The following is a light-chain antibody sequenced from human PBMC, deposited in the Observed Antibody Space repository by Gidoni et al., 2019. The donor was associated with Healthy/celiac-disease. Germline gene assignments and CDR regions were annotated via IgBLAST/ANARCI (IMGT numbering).Light chain of an antibody. Sequence: DIQMTQSPSTLSASVGDRVTITCRASQSISSWLAWYQQKPGKAPKLLIYKASSLESVVPSRFSGSGSGTEFTLTISSLQPDDFATYYCQQYNSYSFTFXPXTKVDI. CDR3: QQYNSYSFT. J-gene: IGKJ3*01. CDR2: KAS. V-gene: IGKV1-5*03. CDR1: QSISSW.